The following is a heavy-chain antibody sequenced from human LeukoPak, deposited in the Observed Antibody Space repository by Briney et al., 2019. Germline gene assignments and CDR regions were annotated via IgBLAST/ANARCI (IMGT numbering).Heavy chain of an antibody. D-gene: IGHD1-26*01. CDR1: GFIFNTYT. Sequence: GGSLRLSCAASGFIFNTYTMNWVRQAPGKGLEWVSTSSGSSGTPHYANSVKGRFTISRDNAKNSMDLQMNSLRAEDTAVYYCTRDGIGSHFDHWGQGTLVTVSS. J-gene: IGHJ4*02. V-gene: IGHV3-48*01. CDR2: SSGSSGTP. CDR3: TRDGIGSHFDH.